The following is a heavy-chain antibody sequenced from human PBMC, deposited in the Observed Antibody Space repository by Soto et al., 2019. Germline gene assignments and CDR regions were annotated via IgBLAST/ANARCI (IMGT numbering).Heavy chain of an antibody. CDR3: ARAPFLKNYDFWSGYYRGDYYYYGMDV. CDR1: GGSFSGYY. J-gene: IGHJ6*02. CDR2: INHSVST. Sequence: SETLSLTCAVYGGSFSGYYWSWIRQPPGKGLEWIGEINHSVSTNYNPSLKSRVTISVDTSKNQFSLKLSSVTAADTAVYYCARAPFLKNYDFWSGYYRGDYYYYGMDVWGQGTKVTLSS. D-gene: IGHD3-3*01. V-gene: IGHV4-34*01.